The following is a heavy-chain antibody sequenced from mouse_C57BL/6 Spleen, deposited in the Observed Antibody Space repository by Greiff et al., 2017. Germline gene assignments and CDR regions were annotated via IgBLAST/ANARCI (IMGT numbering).Heavy chain of an antibody. CDR1: GYAFSSYW. V-gene: IGHV1-80*01. CDR2: IYPGDGDT. D-gene: IGHD1-1*02. Sequence: VKLLESGAELVKPGASVKISCKASGYAFSSYWMNWVKQRPGKGLEWIGQIYPGDGDTNYNGKFKGKATLTADKSSSTAYMQLSSLTYEDSAVYFCARSPSYGGAYWGQGTLVTVSA. J-gene: IGHJ3*01. CDR3: ARSPSYGGAY.